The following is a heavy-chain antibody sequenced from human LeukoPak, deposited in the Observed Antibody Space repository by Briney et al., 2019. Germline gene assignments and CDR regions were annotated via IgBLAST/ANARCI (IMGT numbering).Heavy chain of an antibody. V-gene: IGHV3-21*01. D-gene: IGHD3-22*01. CDR1: GFTFSSYS. J-gene: IGHJ3*02. CDR3: ASQDYYGSSGYYVTDAFDI. Sequence: PGGSLRLSCAASGFTFSSYSMTWVRQAPGKGLEWVSSISSISSYIYYADSVKGRFTISRDNAKNSLYLQMNSLRAEDTAVYYCASQDYYGSSGYYVTDAFDIWGQGTMVTVSS. CDR2: ISSISSYI.